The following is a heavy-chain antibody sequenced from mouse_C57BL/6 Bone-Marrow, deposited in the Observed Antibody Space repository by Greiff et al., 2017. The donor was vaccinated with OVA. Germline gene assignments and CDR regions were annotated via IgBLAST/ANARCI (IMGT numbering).Heavy chain of an antibody. V-gene: IGHV1-53*01. CDR1: GYTFTSYW. Sequence: VQLQQSGTELVKPGASVKLSCKASGYTFTSYWMHWVKQRPGQGLEWIGNINPSNGGTNYNEKFKSKATLTVDKSSSTAYMQLSSLTSEDSAVYYYARGVLRRSYFDYWGRGTTLTVSS. D-gene: IGHD1-1*01. CDR3: ARGVLRRSYFDY. CDR2: INPSNGGT. J-gene: IGHJ2*01.